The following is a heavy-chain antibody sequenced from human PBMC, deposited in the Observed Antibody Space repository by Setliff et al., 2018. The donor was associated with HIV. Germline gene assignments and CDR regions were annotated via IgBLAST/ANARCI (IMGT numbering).Heavy chain of an antibody. Sequence: SETLSLTCTVYGGSIQSRRYFWGWVRQHPGNGLEWIGSIYYRGSTYYNPSLKSRVTIPVDTSKNQFSLKLSAVTAADTAVFYCARHVDFFDSSGNDALDILGQGTMVTVSS. CDR3: ARHVDFFDSSGNDALDI. D-gene: IGHD3-22*01. CDR2: IYYRGST. V-gene: IGHV4-39*01. CDR1: GGSIQSRRYF. J-gene: IGHJ3*02.